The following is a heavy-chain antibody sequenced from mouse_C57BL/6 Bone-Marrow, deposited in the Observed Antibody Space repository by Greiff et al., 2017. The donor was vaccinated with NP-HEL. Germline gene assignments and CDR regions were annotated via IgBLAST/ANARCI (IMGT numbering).Heavy chain of an antibody. V-gene: IGHV6-6*01. D-gene: IGHD2-4*01. Sequence: EVKLMESGGGLVQPGGSMKLSCAASGFTFSDAWMDWVRQSPEKGLEWVAEIRNKANNHATYYAESVKGRFTISRDDSKSSVSLQMNSLRAEDTGIYYCTHDYDGFAYWGQGTLVTVSA. J-gene: IGHJ3*01. CDR2: IRNKANNHAT. CDR3: THDYDGFAY. CDR1: GFTFSDAW.